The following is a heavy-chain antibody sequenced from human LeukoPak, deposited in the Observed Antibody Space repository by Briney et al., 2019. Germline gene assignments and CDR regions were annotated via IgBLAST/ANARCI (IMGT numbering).Heavy chain of an antibody. CDR1: GFAFSGYG. J-gene: IGHJ6*03. Sequence: PGGSLRLSCAASGFAFSGYGIHWARQAPGKGLEWVTFIRYGGNTKYYADSVKGRFSISRDNSRNTVYLQMNRLSAEDTAVYYCAKEGDYYDRSGYYSDNYYYYMEVWGTGTTVTVSS. D-gene: IGHD3-22*01. CDR2: IRYGGNTK. V-gene: IGHV3-30*02. CDR3: AKEGDYYDRSGYYSDNYYYYMEV.